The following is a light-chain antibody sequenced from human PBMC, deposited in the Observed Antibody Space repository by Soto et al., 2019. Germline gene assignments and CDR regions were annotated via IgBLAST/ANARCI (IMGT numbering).Light chain of an antibody. CDR3: QQYYSTPIT. J-gene: IGKJ5*01. CDR1: QRVLYISNNKTY. CDR2: WAS. V-gene: IGKV4-1*01. Sequence: DIVMTQSPDSLAVSLGERATINCKSSQRVLYISNNKTYLAWYQQKPGQPPKLLIYWASTRESGVPDRFSGSGSGTDFTLTISSLQAEDVAVYYCQQYYSTPITFGQGTRLEI.